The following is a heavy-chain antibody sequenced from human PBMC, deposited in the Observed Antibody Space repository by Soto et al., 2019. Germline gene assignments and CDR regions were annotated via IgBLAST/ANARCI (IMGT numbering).Heavy chain of an antibody. J-gene: IGHJ4*02. D-gene: IGHD6-19*01. CDR3: AKGGRQWLVTSDFNY. CDR2: VSHDGRNT. Sequence: VQLVESGGGVVQPGRSLRLSCAASGFTFSDYAMHWVRQAPGKGLEWVAVVSHDGRNTHYADSVKGRFTISRHSSKNTVSLEMTSLRAEYTAVYYRAKGGRQWLVTSDFNYWGQGALVTVSS. CDR1: GFTFSDYA. V-gene: IGHV3-30*18.